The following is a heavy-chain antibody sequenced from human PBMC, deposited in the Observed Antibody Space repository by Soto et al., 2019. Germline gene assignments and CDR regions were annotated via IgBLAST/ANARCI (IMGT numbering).Heavy chain of an antibody. CDR1: GGTFSSYA. Sequence: SSVKVCCKASGGTFSSYAISWVRQAPGQGLEWMGGIIPIFGTANYAQEFQGRVTITADESTSTAYMELSSLRSEDTAVYYCARDMGSGSYYSYGMDVWGQGPTVTVSS. CDR3: ARDMGSGSYYSYGMDV. J-gene: IGHJ6*02. V-gene: IGHV1-69*13. D-gene: IGHD1-26*01. CDR2: IIPIFGTA.